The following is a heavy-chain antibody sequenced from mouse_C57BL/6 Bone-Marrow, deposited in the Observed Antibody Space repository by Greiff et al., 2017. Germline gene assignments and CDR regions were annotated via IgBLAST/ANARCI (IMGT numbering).Heavy chain of an antibody. V-gene: IGHV7-1*01. CDR3: ARYARLPPYAMDY. Sequence: EVKVVESGGGLVQSGRSLRLSCATSGFTFSDFYMEWVRQAPGKGLEWIAASRNKANDYTTEYSASVKGRFIVSRDTSQSILYLQMNALRAEDTAIYYCARYARLPPYAMDYWGQGTSVTVSS. J-gene: IGHJ4*01. D-gene: IGHD2-2*01. CDR2: SRNKANDYTT. CDR1: GFTFSDFY.